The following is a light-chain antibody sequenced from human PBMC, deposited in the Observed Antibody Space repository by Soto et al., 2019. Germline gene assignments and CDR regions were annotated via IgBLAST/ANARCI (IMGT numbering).Light chain of an antibody. CDR2: DSS. J-gene: IGKJ2*01. Sequence: EIVLTQSPATLSLSPGERATLSCRASQSISSFLAWYQQKPGQAPRLLIYDSSNRATGIPARFSGSGSGTDFSLTISSLEPEDFAVYYGQQLSNGPAYTCGQGTKLEIK. CDR3: QQLSNGPAYT. V-gene: IGKV3-11*01. CDR1: QSISSF.